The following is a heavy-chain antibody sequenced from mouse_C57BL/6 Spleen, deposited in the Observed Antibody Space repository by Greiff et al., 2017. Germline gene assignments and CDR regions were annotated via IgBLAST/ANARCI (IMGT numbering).Heavy chain of an antibody. CDR1: GYTFTSYG. Sequence: QVQLQQSGAELARPGASVTLSCKASGYTFTSYGISWVKQRTGQGLEWIGEIYPRSGNTYYNEKFKGKATLTADKSSSTAYMELRSLTSEDSAVYFCARVDYDYDWFAYWGQGTLVTVSA. J-gene: IGHJ3*01. CDR3: ARVDYDYDWFAY. V-gene: IGHV1-81*01. CDR2: IYPRSGNT. D-gene: IGHD2-4*01.